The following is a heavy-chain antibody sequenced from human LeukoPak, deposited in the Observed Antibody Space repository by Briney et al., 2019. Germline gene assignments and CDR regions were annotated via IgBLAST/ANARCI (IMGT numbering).Heavy chain of an antibody. J-gene: IGHJ4*02. CDR2: INPNSGGT. V-gene: IGHV1-2*02. Sequence: ASVKVSCKASGYTFTSYGISWVRQAPGQGREWMGWINPNSGGTNYAQKFQGRVTMTRDTSISTAYMELSRLRSDDTAVYYCARALWFGEFLDYWGQGTLVTVSS. D-gene: IGHD3-10*01. CDR3: ARALWFGEFLDY. CDR1: GYTFTSYG.